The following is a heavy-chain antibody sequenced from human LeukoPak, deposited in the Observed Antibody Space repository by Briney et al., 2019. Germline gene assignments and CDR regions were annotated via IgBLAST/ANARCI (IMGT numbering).Heavy chain of an antibody. J-gene: IGHJ6*02. CDR3: ARVLRYCSGGSCYSHYYYYGMDV. CDR2: INHSGST. Sequence: SETLSLTCAVYGGSFSGYYWSWIRQPPGKGLEWIGEINHSGSTNYNPSLKSRVTISVDTSKNQFSLKLSSVTAADTAVYYCARVLRYCSGGSCYSHYYYYGMDVWGQGTAVTVSS. D-gene: IGHD2-15*01. V-gene: IGHV4-34*01. CDR1: GGSFSGYY.